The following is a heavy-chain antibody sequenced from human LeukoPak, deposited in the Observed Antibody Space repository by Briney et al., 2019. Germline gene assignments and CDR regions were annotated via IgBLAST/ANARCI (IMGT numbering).Heavy chain of an antibody. D-gene: IGHD6-19*01. CDR2: IYYSGST. J-gene: IGHJ4*02. Sequence: SETLSLTCTVSGGSISSSSYYWGWIRQPPGKGLEWIGSIYYSGSTYYNPSLKSRVTISVGTSKNQFSLKLSSVTAADTAVYYCARRVAVAGQGNYFDYWGQGTLVTVSS. V-gene: IGHV4-39*01. CDR1: GGSISSSSYY. CDR3: ARRVAVAGQGNYFDY.